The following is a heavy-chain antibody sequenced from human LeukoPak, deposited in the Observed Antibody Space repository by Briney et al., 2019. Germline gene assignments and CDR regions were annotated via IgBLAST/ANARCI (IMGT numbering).Heavy chain of an antibody. CDR3: AREPFYYYYMDV. V-gene: IGHV1-46*01. Sequence: GASVKVSCKASGYTFTNYYIQWVRQAPGQGLEWMGMVNPHSGRTTYAQKFQGRVAMTRDMSTTTAYMELSGLKSEDTAVYFCAREPFYYYYMDVWGKGTTVTVSS. CDR1: GYTFTNYY. CDR2: VNPHSGRT. J-gene: IGHJ6*03.